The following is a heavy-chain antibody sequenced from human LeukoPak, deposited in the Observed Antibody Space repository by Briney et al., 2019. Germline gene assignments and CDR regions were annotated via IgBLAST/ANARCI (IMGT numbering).Heavy chain of an antibody. J-gene: IGHJ4*02. V-gene: IGHV4-38-2*02. CDR1: GYSISSGYY. CDR3: ARDFGSSGYYWVY. D-gene: IGHD3-22*01. CDR2: IYHSGST. Sequence: SETLSLTCTVSGYSISSGYYWGWIRQPPGKGLEWIGSIYHSGSTYYNPSLKSRVTISVDTSKNQFSLKLSSVTAADTAVYYCARDFGSSGYYWVYWGQGTLVTVSS.